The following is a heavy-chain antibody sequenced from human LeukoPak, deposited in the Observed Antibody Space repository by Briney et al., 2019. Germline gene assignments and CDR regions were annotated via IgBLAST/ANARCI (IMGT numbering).Heavy chain of an antibody. D-gene: IGHD1-26*01. CDR2: ISGSGGST. J-gene: IGHJ4*02. CDR3: AKDSLRERIVGSTTRGVNDY. V-gene: IGHV3-23*01. Sequence: GGSLRLSCAASGFTFSSYGMSWVRQAPGKGLEWVSAISGSGGSTYYADSVKGRFTISRDNSKNTLYLQMNSLRGADTAVYYCAKDSLRERIVGSTTRGVNDYWGQGTLVTVSS. CDR1: GFTFSSYG.